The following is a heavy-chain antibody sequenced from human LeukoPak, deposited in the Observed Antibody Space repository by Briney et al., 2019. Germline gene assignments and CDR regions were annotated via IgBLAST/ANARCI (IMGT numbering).Heavy chain of an antibody. V-gene: IGHV1-8*01. J-gene: IGHJ4*02. D-gene: IGHD6-19*01. CDR2: MNPNSGNT. Sequence: ASVKVSCKASGYTFTSYDINWVRQATGQGLEWMGWMNPNSGNTGYAQKFQGRVTMTRNTSISTAYMELSSLRSEDTAVYYCAISTFSSGWSFDYWGQGTLVTVSS. CDR3: AISTFSSGWSFDY. CDR1: GYTFTSYD.